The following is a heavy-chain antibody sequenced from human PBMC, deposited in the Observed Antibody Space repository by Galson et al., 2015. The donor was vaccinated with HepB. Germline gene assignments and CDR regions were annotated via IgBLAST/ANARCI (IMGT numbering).Heavy chain of an antibody. Sequence: PALGKPPQTLTLPCTFSGFSLSTRGVGGGWIRQPPGKAPEWFAIIYWNDEKRYSTSLKSRLTITKDTSKSQVVLTMTNMDPVDTATYYCAHINTVTTPNFDYWGQGTLVTVSS. J-gene: IGHJ4*02. CDR3: AHINTVTTPNFDY. V-gene: IGHV2-5*01. D-gene: IGHD4-17*01. CDR1: GFSLSTRGVG. CDR2: IYWNDEK.